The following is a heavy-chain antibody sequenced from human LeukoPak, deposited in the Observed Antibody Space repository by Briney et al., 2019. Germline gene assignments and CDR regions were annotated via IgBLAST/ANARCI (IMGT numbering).Heavy chain of an antibody. J-gene: IGHJ6*03. V-gene: IGHV4-59*01. D-gene: IGHD6-19*01. CDR1: GGSMSSYF. CDR3: ARGYSTGSKRFSLYYYMDV. Sequence: SETLSLTCTVSGGSMSSYFWSWIRQPPGKGLEWIGYIDYSGSTDKNPSLKSRVTMSVESTNNQFSLKLNSVTAADTAVYYCARGYSTGSKRFSLYYYMDVWGKGTTVSVSS. CDR2: IDYSGST.